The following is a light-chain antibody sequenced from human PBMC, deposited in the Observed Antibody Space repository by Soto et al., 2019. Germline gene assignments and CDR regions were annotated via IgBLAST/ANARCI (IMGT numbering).Light chain of an antibody. J-gene: IGKJ5*01. Sequence: EIVLTQSPGTLSLSPGERATLSCRASQSVSSSYLAWYQQKPGQAPRLLIYGASSRATGIPDRFSGSGSGTDCTLTISRLEPEDFAVYYCQQYGSSPPEGTFGQGTRLEIK. CDR3: QQYGSSPPEGT. CDR1: QSVSSSY. V-gene: IGKV3-20*01. CDR2: GAS.